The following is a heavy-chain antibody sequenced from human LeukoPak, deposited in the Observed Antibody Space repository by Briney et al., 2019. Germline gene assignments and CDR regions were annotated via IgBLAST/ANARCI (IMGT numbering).Heavy chain of an antibody. CDR2: IRSEAYGGTK. CDR3: TRDSGSYGMFYAFDI. D-gene: IGHD1-26*01. J-gene: IGHJ3*02. Sequence: GGALRHSSTPSRFTPGDYAMSCVCQALGGGGEWVGFIRSEAYGGTKESAASVKGRFTISRDDSKSIAYLQMNSLKTEDTAVYYCTRDSGSYGMFYAFDIWGQGTMVTVSS. CDR1: RFTPGDYA. V-gene: IGHV3-49*04.